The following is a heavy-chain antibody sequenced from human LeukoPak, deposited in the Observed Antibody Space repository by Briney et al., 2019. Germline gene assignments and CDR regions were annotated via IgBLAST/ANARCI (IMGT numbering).Heavy chain of an antibody. D-gene: IGHD2-2*01. J-gene: IGHJ5*02. CDR1: GGXISSXX. CDR2: IYYSGST. Sequence: VSGGXISSXXXXXIXXXXXXXXEXXGYIYYSGSTNYNPSLKSRVTISVDTSKDQFSLKLSSVTAADTAVYYCARGRVPAAISSGEFDPWGQGTLVTVSS. V-gene: IGHV4-59*01. CDR3: ARGRVPAAISSGEFDP.